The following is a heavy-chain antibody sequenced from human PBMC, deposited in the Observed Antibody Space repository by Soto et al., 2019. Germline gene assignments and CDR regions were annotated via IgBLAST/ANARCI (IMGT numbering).Heavy chain of an antibody. CDR3: ARASRRLGYCSGGSCYYYFDY. CDR1: GYTFTSYD. J-gene: IGHJ4*02. D-gene: IGHD2-15*01. CDR2: MNPNSGNT. V-gene: IGHV1-8*01. Sequence: PSVKVSCKASGYTFTSYDINWVRQATGQGLEWMGWMNPNSGNTGYAQKFQGRVTMTRNTSISTAYMELSSLRSEDTAVYYCARASRRLGYCSGGSCYYYFDYWGQGTLVTVSS.